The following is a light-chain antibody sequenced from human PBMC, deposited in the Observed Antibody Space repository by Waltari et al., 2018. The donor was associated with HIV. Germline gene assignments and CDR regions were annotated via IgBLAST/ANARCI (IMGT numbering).Light chain of an antibody. Sequence: QPAVTQSSSASASLGSSVKLTCTLTSGHSNNIIAWHQQQPGKAPRFLMKLDGSGTYNKGRGVPDRFSGSSSVAARYLTISKLQSEDEADYYCETWDKNSRVFGGGTKLTVL. J-gene: IGLJ2*01. CDR3: ETWDKNSRV. CDR1: SGHSNNI. V-gene: IGLV4-60*03. CDR2: LDGSGTY.